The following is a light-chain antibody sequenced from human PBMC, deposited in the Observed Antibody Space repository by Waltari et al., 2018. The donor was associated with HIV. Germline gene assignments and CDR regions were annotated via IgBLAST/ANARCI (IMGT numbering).Light chain of an antibody. V-gene: IGLV6-57*03. Sequence: NFMLTQPHSVSESPGKTVTISCARSRGRIASNPVPWNQPRPGSAPTPVIYEDNQRPSGVPDRFSGSIDSSSNSASLTISELKTEDEADYYCQSYDSTNPCIFGTGTRVTVL. CDR3: QSYDSTNPCI. J-gene: IGLJ1*01. CDR1: RGRIASNP. CDR2: EDN.